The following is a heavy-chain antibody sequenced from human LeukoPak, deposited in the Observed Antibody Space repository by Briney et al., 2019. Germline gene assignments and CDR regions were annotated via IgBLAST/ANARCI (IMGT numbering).Heavy chain of an antibody. D-gene: IGHD5-18*01. CDR3: ARDTEYSYGYGDFDY. CDR1: GFTFSSYS. J-gene: IGHJ4*02. V-gene: IGHV3-21*01. Sequence: GGSPRLSCAASGFTFSSYSMNWVRQAPGKGLEWVSSISSSSSCIYYADSVKGRFTISRDNAKNSLYLQMNSLRAEDTAVYYCARDTEYSYGYGDFDYWGQGTLVTVSS. CDR2: ISSSSSCI.